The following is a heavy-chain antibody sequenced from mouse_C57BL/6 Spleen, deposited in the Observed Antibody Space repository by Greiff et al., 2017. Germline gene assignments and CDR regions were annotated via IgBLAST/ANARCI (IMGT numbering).Heavy chain of an antibody. CDR3: ARGRAYYYGSNDAMDY. CDR2: INPNNGGT. CDR1: GYTFTDYY. D-gene: IGHD1-1*01. J-gene: IGHJ4*01. V-gene: IGHV1-26*01. Sequence: VQLQQSGPELVKPGASVKISCKASGYTFTDYYMNWVKQSHGKSLEWIGDINPNNGGTSYNQQFKGKATLTVDKSSSTAYMELRSLTSEDSAVYYCARGRAYYYGSNDAMDYWGQGTSVTVAS.